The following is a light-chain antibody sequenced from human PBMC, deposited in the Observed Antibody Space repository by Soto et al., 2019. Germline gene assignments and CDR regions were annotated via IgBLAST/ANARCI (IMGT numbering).Light chain of an antibody. CDR1: QDISVW. CDR3: LQARSFPLT. Sequence: DLHMTQSPSSVSASVGDRVTITCRASQDISVWLAWYQQKPGKAPKLLIYTASRLQDGVPSRFSGSGYGTDFTFTISSLQPEDFATYYCLQARSFPLTFGGGTKVEIK. CDR2: TAS. V-gene: IGKV1D-12*01. J-gene: IGKJ4*01.